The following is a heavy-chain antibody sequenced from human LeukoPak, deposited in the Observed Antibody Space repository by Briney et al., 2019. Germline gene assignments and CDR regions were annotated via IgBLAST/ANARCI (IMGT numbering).Heavy chain of an antibody. Sequence: SETLSLTCTVSGGSISSSSYYWGWIRQPPGKGLEWIGRIYYSESTYYNPSLTSRVTMSVDTSKNQFSLKLSSVTAADTAVYYCARDAPIHDYGDFFDYWGQGTLVTVSS. CDR1: GGSISSSSYY. CDR2: IYYSEST. J-gene: IGHJ4*02. CDR3: ARDAPIHDYGDFFDY. D-gene: IGHD4-17*01. V-gene: IGHV4-39*07.